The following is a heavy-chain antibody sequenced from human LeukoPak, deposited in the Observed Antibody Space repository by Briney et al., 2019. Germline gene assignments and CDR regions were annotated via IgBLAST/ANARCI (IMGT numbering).Heavy chain of an antibody. V-gene: IGHV3-23*01. CDR2: IFGSGGSA. Sequence: GGSLRLSCVASGFTFNSYAMYWVRQAPGKGLEWISGIFGSGGSAHYADSVKGRFTISRHNSKNTVYLQLDSLRVEDTAVYYCGKTTVGYSSGRYPGWPVDYWGQGALVTVSS. CDR3: GKTTVGYSSGRYPGWPVDY. J-gene: IGHJ4*02. D-gene: IGHD2-15*01. CDR1: GFTFNSYA.